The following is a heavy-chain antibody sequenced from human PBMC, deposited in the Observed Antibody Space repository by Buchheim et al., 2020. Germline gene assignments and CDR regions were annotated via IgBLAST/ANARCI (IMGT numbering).Heavy chain of an antibody. CDR2: IKQDGGEK. CDR3: ARAATGYFFDY. CDR1: GMTFSGSW. V-gene: IGHV3-7*01. J-gene: IGHJ4*02. Sequence: EVQLVESGGGSVQPGGSLRLSCAASGMTFSGSWMSWVRQAPGKGLEWVDYIKQDGGEKNYVDSVRGRFTIPRDNAKNSLYRQMNSLRAEDTAVYYCARAATGYFFDYWGQGTL. D-gene: IGHD3-9*01.